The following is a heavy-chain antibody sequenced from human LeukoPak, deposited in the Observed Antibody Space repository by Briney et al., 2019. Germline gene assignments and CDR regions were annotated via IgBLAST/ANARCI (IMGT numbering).Heavy chain of an antibody. V-gene: IGHV3-23*01. CDR1: GFTFSIYP. J-gene: IGHJ4*02. CDR2: ISGSGGST. D-gene: IGHD3-9*01. Sequence: PGGSLRLSCAASGFTFSIYPMTWVRQAPGKGLEWVSAISGSGGSTYYADSVKGRFTISRDNSKNTLYLQMNSLRAEDTAVYYCAKSHNYDILTGELDYWGQGTLVTVSS. CDR3: AKSHNYDILTGELDY.